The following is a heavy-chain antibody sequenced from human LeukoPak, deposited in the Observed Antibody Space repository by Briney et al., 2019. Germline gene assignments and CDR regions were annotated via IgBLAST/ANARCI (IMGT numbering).Heavy chain of an antibody. CDR3: AKGDSYLKRFDY. D-gene: IGHD3-22*01. CDR2: ISSTGGST. V-gene: IGHV3-23*01. CDR1: GFTFSSYE. J-gene: IGHJ4*02. Sequence: GGSLRLSCAASGFTFSSYEMNWVRQAPGKGLEWVSGISSTGGSTHYADSVKGRFTISRDNSKNTLYLQMNSLRAEDTAVYYCAKGDSYLKRFDYWGQGTLVTVSS.